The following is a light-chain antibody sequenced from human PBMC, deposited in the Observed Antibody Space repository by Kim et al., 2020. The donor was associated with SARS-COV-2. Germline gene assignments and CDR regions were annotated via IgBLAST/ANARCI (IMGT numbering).Light chain of an antibody. V-gene: IGLV4-69*01. CDR1: SGHSSYA. CDR3: QTWGTGPWV. CDR2: LNSDGSH. J-gene: IGLJ3*02. Sequence: SVQLTCTLSSGHSSYAIAWHQQQPEKGPRYLMKLNSDGSHSKGDGIPDRFSGSSSGAERYLTISSLQSEDEADYYCQTWGTGPWVFGGGTKLTVL.